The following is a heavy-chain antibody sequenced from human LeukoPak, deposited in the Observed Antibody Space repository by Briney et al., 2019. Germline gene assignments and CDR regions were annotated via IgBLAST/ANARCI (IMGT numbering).Heavy chain of an antibody. CDR3: ARNPGPITIYLGIDY. V-gene: IGHV3-23*01. J-gene: IGHJ4*02. CDR1: GFTFSSYA. D-gene: IGHD3-9*01. Sequence: PGGSLRLSCAASGFTFSSYAMRWVRQAPGKGLEWVSAIGGSGGSTYYADSAKGRFTISRDNSKNTLYLQMNSLRAEDTAVYYCARNPGPITIYLGIDYWGQGTLVTVSS. CDR2: IGGSGGST.